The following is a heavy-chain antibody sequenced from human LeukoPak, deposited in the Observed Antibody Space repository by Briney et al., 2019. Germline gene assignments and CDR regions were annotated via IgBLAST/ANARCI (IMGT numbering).Heavy chain of an antibody. CDR3: AKRLYCSATTCYGFDY. D-gene: IGHD2-2*01. Sequence: PGGSLRLSCAASGFTFSSYGMHWVRQAPGKGLEWVAVISYDGSNKYYADSVKGRFTISRDNSKNTLYLQMNSLRAEDTAVYYCAKRLYCSATTCYGFDYWGQGTLVTVSS. J-gene: IGHJ4*02. CDR2: ISYDGSNK. V-gene: IGHV3-30*18. CDR1: GFTFSSYG.